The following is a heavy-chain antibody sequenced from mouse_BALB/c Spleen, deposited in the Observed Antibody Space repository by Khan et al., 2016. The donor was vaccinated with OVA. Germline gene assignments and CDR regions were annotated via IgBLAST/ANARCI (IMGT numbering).Heavy chain of an antibody. Sequence: EVQLQESGPELMKPGTSMKISCTASGYSFTNYYIHWVKQSHGKSLEWIGYIDPFNGGTGYNQRFKGKATLTLDKSSSTAYMHLSSLTSEDSAVYDCAGGWLGLRAYAMDYWGQGTSVTVSS. CDR1: GYSFTNYY. CDR3: AGGWLGLRAYAMDY. CDR2: IDPFNGGT. V-gene: IGHV1S135*01. J-gene: IGHJ4*01. D-gene: IGHD3-1*01.